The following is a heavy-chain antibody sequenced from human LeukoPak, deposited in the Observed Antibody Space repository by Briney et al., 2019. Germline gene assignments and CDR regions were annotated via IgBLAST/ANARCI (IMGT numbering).Heavy chain of an antibody. CDR1: GGSISSSSYY. CDR3: ARSNRRDYGANQYYFDY. Sequence: SEAPSLTCTVSGGSISSSSYYWSWIRQPAGKGLEWIGRIFSSGSTNYNPSLKSRVTISVDTSKNQFSLKLSSVSAADTAVYYCARSNRRDYGANQYYFDYWGQGTLVTVSS. D-gene: IGHD4-23*01. CDR2: IFSSGST. J-gene: IGHJ4*02. V-gene: IGHV4-61*02.